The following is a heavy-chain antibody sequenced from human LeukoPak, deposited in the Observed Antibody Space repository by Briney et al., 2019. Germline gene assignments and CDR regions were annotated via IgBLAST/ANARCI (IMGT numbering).Heavy chain of an antibody. CDR2: IIPIFGTA. CDR1: GGTFSSYA. CDR3: ARLGGSCYNYAFDI. J-gene: IGHJ3*02. Sequence: SVKVSCKASGGTFSSYAISWVRQAPGQGLEWMGGIIPIFGTANYAQKFQGRVTITADESTSTAYMELSSLRSEDTAVYYCARLGGSCYNYAFDIWGQGTMVTVSS. V-gene: IGHV1-69*01. D-gene: IGHD2-15*01.